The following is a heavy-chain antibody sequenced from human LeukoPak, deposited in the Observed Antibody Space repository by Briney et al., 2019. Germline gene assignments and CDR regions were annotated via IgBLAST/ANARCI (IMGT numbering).Heavy chain of an antibody. Sequence: SETLSLTCTVSGGSISSHYWSWIRQPPGKGLEWIGYIYYSGSTNYNPSLKSRVTISVDTSKNQFSPKLTSVTAADTAVYYCAREGSTSGTNWFDPWGQGTLVTVSS. D-gene: IGHD3-10*01. CDR2: IYYSGST. V-gene: IGHV4-59*11. J-gene: IGHJ5*02. CDR3: AREGSTSGTNWFDP. CDR1: GGSISSHY.